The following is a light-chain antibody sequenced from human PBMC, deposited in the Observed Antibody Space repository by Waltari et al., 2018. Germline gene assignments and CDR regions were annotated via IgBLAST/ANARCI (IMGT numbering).Light chain of an antibody. Sequence: AIQMTQSPSSLSVSVGDRLTITCRASQNIRNDLDWYQQKPGQAPKLLIYGASSLQSGVPSRFSGSGSGTDFTLTISSLQPEDCATYYCLQDYTYPRTFGRGTRVEI. CDR2: GAS. V-gene: IGKV1-6*01. J-gene: IGKJ1*01. CDR1: QNIRND. CDR3: LQDYTYPRT.